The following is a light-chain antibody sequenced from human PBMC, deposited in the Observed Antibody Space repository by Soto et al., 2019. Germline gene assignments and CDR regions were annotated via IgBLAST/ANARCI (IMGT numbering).Light chain of an antibody. J-gene: IGKJ1*01. CDR1: QSINTW. V-gene: IGKV1-5*01. Sequence: DIQMTQSPSTLSASVGDIVTVTCRASQSINTWLAWYQQKPGKAPKLLIYDASSLQSGVPSRFTGRGSGTEFTLTISSLQPDDFATYYCQQYNSYSRKFGQGTKVDIK. CDR3: QQYNSYSRK. CDR2: DAS.